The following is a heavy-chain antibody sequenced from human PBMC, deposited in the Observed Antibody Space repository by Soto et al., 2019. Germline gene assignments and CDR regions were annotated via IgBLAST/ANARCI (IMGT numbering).Heavy chain of an antibody. D-gene: IGHD2-2*01. CDR3: ARGSSESPRRWFDP. CDR1: GGSISSYY. Sequence: PSETLSLTCTVSGGSISSYYWSWIRQPPGKGLEWIGYIYYSGSTNYNPSLKSRVTISVDTSKNQFSLKLNSVSAADTAVYYCARGSSESPRRWFDPWGQGTLVTVSS. V-gene: IGHV4-59*01. CDR2: IYYSGST. J-gene: IGHJ5*02.